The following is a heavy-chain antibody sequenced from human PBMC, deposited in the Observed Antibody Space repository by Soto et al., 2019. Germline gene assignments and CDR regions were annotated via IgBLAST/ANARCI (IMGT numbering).Heavy chain of an antibody. CDR1: GFTFSSYA. CDR3: ARGAFDY. V-gene: IGHV3-30-3*01. J-gene: IGHJ4*02. CDR2: ISNDGNNK. D-gene: IGHD3-16*01. Sequence: PGGSLRLSCAASGFTFSSYAIHWVRQAPGKGLEWVTVISNDGNNKYYADSVKGRFTISRDNSKNTLYLQMNSLRAEDTAVYYCARGAFDYWGRGALVTVSS.